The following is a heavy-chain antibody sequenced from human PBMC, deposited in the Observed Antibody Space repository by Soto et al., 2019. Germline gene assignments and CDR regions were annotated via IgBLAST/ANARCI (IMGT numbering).Heavy chain of an antibody. CDR2: ISSDGSKT. D-gene: IGHD3-22*01. CDR3: ARDPLPLTYEAYYFAY. Sequence: QVQLVESGGGVVQPGGSLRLSCAASGFTFSTYSMPWVRQAPGKGLEWVAVISSDGSKTYYADSVKGRFTISRDNSKNTLYLQMNSVRPDDTAIYYCARDPLPLTYEAYYFAYWGQGALVTVSS. CDR1: GFTFSTYS. V-gene: IGHV3-30-3*01. J-gene: IGHJ4*02.